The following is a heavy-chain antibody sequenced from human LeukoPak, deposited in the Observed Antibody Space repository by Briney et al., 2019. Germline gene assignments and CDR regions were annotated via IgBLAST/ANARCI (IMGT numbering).Heavy chain of an antibody. D-gene: IGHD3-10*01. J-gene: IGHJ4*02. CDR2: ISGSGGSP. CDR3: TRDRRFLPFDF. Sequence: GGSLRPACAASGFTFSNYAMSWVRQAPGKGLEWVSSISGSGGSPYYADSVKGRFTISRDNSKNTLYLQMNSLKTEDTAVYYCTRDRRFLPFDFWGQGTLVTVSS. CDR1: GFTFSNYA. V-gene: IGHV3-23*01.